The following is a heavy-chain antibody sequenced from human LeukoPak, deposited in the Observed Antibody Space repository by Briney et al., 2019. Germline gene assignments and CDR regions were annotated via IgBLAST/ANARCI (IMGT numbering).Heavy chain of an antibody. V-gene: IGHV4-34*01. CDR1: GGSFSGYY. J-gene: IGHJ4*02. D-gene: IGHD3-10*01. CDR3: ARDFGVYGSGSYLSGSLYYFDY. CDR2: INHSGST. Sequence: SETLSLTCAVYGGSFSGYYWSWIRQPPGKGLEWIGEINHSGSTNYNPSLKSRVTISVDTSKNQFSLILRSVTAADTAVYYCARDFGVYGSGSYLSGSLYYFDYWGQGTLVTVSS.